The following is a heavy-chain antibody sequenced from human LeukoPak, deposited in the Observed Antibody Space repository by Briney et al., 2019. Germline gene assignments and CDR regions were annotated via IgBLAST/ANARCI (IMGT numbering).Heavy chain of an antibody. D-gene: IGHD5-18*01. CDR3: AKVDRAPWIQLWLTLDY. V-gene: IGHV3-23*01. Sequence: GGSLRLSCAASGFTFSSYAMSWVRQAPGKGLEWVSASSGSGGSTYYADSVKGRFTISGDNSKNTLYLKMNSLRAEDTAVYYCAKVDRAPWIQLWLTLDYWGQGTLVTVSS. CDR1: GFTFSSYA. J-gene: IGHJ4*02. CDR2: SSGSGGST.